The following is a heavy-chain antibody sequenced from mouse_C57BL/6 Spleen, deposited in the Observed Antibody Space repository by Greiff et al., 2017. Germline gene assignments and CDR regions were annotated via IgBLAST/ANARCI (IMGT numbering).Heavy chain of an antibody. V-gene: IGHV2-9-1*01. CDR1: GFSLTSYA. J-gene: IGHJ1*03. CDR3: ARMNEYDAGYWYFDV. CDR2: IWTGGGT. D-gene: IGHD2-4*01. Sequence: VKLMESGPGLVAPSQSLSITCTVSGFSLTSYAISWVRQPPGKGLEWLGVIWTGGGTNYNSALKSRLSISKDNSKSQVFLKMNSLQTDDTARYYCARMNEYDAGYWYFDVWGTGTTVTVSS.